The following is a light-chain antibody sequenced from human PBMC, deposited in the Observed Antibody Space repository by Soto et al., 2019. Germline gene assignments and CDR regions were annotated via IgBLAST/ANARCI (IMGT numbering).Light chain of an antibody. CDR3: HQDGSSPYP. Sequence: IVLTQSPGTLSLSPGERATLSCRASQSVSSRYLAWFQQKPGQAPRLLIYSTSSRATGIPDRFSGSGFGTDFPRTISRLEPGDFAVFFFHQDGSSPYPFGQGTKLEIK. V-gene: IGKV3-20*01. J-gene: IGKJ2*01. CDR2: STS. CDR1: QSVSSRY.